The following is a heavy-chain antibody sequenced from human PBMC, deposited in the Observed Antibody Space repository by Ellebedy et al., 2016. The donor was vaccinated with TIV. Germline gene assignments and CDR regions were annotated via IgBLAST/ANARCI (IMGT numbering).Heavy chain of an antibody. J-gene: IGHJ3*02. CDR1: GFTFSSYA. CDR2: ISCSGGHT. Sequence: GESLKISCAASGFTFSSYAMSSVRQAPGKGLEWVSAISCSGGHTFYAESVKGRFTIPRDNSKTTLYLQVNTLRADDTAVYYCARGGSGSSWYGAFDIWGQGTMVTVSS. CDR3: ARGGSGSSWYGAFDI. V-gene: IGHV3-23*01. D-gene: IGHD6-13*01.